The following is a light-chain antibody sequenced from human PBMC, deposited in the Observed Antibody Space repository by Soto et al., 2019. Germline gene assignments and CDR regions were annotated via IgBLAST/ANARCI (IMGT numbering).Light chain of an antibody. Sequence: QSVLTQPASVSGSPGQLITISCTGTSSDVGAYNYVSWYQQHPGKAPKLMIYDVSNRPSGVSNRFSGSKSGNTASLTISGLQAGDEADYYCSSYTSSSTVVFGGGTKLTVL. CDR1: SSDVGAYNY. CDR3: SSYTSSSTVV. V-gene: IGLV2-14*01. CDR2: DVS. J-gene: IGLJ2*01.